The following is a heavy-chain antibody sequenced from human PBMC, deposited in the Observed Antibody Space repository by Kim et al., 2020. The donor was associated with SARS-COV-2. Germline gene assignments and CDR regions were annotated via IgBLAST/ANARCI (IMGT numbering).Heavy chain of an antibody. CDR2: ISYDGSNK. V-gene: IGHV3-30-3*01. CDR3: ARAKGGSYYDAFDI. Sequence: GGSLRLSCAASGFTFSSYAMHWVRQAPGKGLEWVAVISYDGSNKYYADSVKGRFTISRDNSKNTLYLQMNSLRAEDTAVYYCARAKGGSYYDAFDIWGQGTMVTVS. J-gene: IGHJ3*02. D-gene: IGHD1-26*01. CDR1: GFTFSSYA.